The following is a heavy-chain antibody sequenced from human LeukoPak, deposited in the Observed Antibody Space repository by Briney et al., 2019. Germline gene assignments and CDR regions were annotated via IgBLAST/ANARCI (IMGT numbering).Heavy chain of an antibody. CDR1: DYTFTSYG. CDR3: ARDRSEGWFDP. CDR2: ISAYNGNT. V-gene: IGHV1-18*04. Sequence: ASVKVSCKASDYTFTSYGISWVRQAPGRGLEWMGWISAYNGNTNYAQKLQGRVTMTTDTSTSTAYMELRSLRSDDTAVYYCARDRSEGWFDPWGQGTLVTVSS. J-gene: IGHJ5*02.